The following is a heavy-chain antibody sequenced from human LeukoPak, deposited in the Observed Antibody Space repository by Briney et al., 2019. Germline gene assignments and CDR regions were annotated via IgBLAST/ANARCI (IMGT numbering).Heavy chain of an antibody. CDR3: ARVAYGDYVENWFDP. CDR2: INPNSGGT. D-gene: IGHD4-17*01. J-gene: IGHJ5*02. V-gene: IGHV1-2*02. CDR1: GYTFTGYY. Sequence: ASVKVSCKASGYTFTGYYMHWVRQAPGQGLEWKGWINPNSGGTNYAQKFQGRVTMTRDTSISTAYMELSRLRSDDTAVYYCARVAYGDYVENWFDPWGQGTLVTVSS.